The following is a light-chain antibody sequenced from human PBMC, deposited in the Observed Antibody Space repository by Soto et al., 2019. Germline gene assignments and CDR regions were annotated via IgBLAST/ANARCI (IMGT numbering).Light chain of an antibody. Sequence: EIVMTQSPATLSVSPGERATLSCRASQSVSIKLAWYQQKPGQAPRLLISDSSNRATGIPDRFSGSGSGTDFTLTINRLEAEDSAVYYCQQYGASPPYTFGQGTKVDIK. CDR1: QSVSIK. J-gene: IGKJ2*01. V-gene: IGKV3D-15*01. CDR2: DSS. CDR3: QQYGASPPYT.